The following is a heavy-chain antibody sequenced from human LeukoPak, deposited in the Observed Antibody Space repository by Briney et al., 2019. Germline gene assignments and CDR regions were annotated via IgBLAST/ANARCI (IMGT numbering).Heavy chain of an antibody. V-gene: IGHV1-69*13. CDR1: GYTFTSYG. Sequence: VASVKVSCKASGYTFTSYGISWVRQAPGQGREWMGGIIPIFGTANYAQKFQGRVTITADESTSTACMELSSLRSEDTAVYYCARGTAPIHYYGSGSYCYWGQGTLVTVSS. CDR3: ARGTAPIHYYGSGSYCY. D-gene: IGHD3-10*01. CDR2: IIPIFGTA. J-gene: IGHJ4*02.